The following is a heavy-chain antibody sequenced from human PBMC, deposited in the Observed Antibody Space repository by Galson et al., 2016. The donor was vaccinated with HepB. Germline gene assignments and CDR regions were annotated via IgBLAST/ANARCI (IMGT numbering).Heavy chain of an antibody. CDR2: IYYTGRT. Sequence: ETLSLTCTVSGGSISSSSDYWGWIRQPPGKGLEWIGSIYYTGRTYYNPSLKSRVTISEDTSKNQFSLNLSSVTAADTAVYYCARRTYSCTMFDPWGQGTLVTVSS. D-gene: IGHD6-13*01. V-gene: IGHV4-39*01. J-gene: IGHJ5*02. CDR3: ARRTYSCTMFDP. CDR1: GGSISSSSDY.